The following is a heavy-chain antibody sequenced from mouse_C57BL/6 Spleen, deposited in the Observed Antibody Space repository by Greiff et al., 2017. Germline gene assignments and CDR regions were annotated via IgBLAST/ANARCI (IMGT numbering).Heavy chain of an antibody. D-gene: IGHD2-4*01. Sequence: QVQLQQSGAELVRPGASVTLSCKASGYTFTDYEMHWVKQTPVHGLEWIGAIDPETGGTAYNQKFKGKAILTADKSSSTAYMELRSLTSEDSAVYYCTREMITDWYFDVWGTGTSVTVSS. J-gene: IGHJ1*03. CDR2: IDPETGGT. CDR3: TREMITDWYFDV. V-gene: IGHV1-15*01. CDR1: GYTFTDYE.